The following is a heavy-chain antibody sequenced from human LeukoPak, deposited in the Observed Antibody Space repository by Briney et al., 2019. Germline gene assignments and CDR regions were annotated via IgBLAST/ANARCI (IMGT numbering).Heavy chain of an antibody. J-gene: IGHJ4*02. V-gene: IGHV1-18*01. CDR1: GYTFTGYG. CDR2: ISAYDGNT. D-gene: IGHD5-12*01. CDR3: ARDRLDIVTTIIFDY. Sequence: ASVKVSCKASGYTFTGYGIGWVRQAPGQGLEWMGWISAYDGNTDYAQNLQGRVTMTTDTSTSTAYMELRSLRSDDTAVYYCARDRLDIVTTIIFDYWGQGTLVTVSS.